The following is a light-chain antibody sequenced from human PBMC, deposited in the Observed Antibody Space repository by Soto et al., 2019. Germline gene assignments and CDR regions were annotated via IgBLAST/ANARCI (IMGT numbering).Light chain of an antibody. CDR2: DTS. Sequence: EIWMTQFPVTLSVSPGERATLSWRASQSVSINLAWYQQKPGQAPRLLIYDTSTRATGIPASFSGSGSATEFTLPISSLQSADFAVYYCQQYNNWRPITFGQGTRLEIK. V-gene: IGKV3-15*01. CDR3: QQYNNWRPIT. CDR1: QSVSIN. J-gene: IGKJ5*01.